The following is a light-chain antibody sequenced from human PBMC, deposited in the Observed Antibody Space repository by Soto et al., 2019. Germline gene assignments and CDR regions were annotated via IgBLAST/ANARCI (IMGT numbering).Light chain of an antibody. CDR1: QSVSSDF. CDR2: GAS. CDR3: QQYDTSPIT. V-gene: IGKV3-20*01. J-gene: IGKJ5*01. Sequence: EIVLTQSPGILSLSPGKRATLSCRASQSVSSDFLAWYQQKPGQAPRLLIYGASTRATGIPDRFSGSVSETDFSLTISRLEPEHVALYYCQQYDTSPITFGQGTRLHIK.